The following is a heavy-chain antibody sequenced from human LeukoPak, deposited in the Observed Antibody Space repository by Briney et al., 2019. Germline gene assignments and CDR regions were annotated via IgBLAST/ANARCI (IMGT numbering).Heavy chain of an antibody. Sequence: SQTLSLTCAVYGGSFSGYYWSWIRQPPGKGLEWIGEINHSGSTNYNPSLKSRVTISVDTSKNQFSLKLSSVTAADTAVYYCARPYSSSWYDYWGQGTLVTVSS. CDR2: INHSGST. CDR1: GGSFSGYY. D-gene: IGHD6-13*01. CDR3: ARPYSSSWYDY. J-gene: IGHJ4*02. V-gene: IGHV4-34*01.